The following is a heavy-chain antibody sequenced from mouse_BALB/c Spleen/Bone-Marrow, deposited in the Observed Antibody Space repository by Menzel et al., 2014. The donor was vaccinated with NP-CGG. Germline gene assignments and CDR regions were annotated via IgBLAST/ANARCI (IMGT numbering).Heavy chain of an antibody. Sequence: EVKLMESGGGLVQPGGSLRLSCATSGFTFTDYYMSWVRQTPGKALEWLGFIRNKANGYTADYSVSVKGRFTISRDNSQNILYLQTNTLRAEDSATYYCARDGNYDIYWYFDVWGAGTTVTVSS. CDR1: GFTFTDYY. CDR2: IRNKANGYTA. V-gene: IGHV7-3*02. CDR3: ARDGNYDIYWYFDV. J-gene: IGHJ1*01. D-gene: IGHD1-1*01.